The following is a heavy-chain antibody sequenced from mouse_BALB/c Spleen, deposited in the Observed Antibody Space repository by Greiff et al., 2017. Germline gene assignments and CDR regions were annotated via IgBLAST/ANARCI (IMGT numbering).Heavy chain of an antibody. CDR2: ISSGSSTI. V-gene: IGHV5-17*02. CDR3: ARSGYYGPYAMDY. Sequence: EVQLQESGGGLVQPGGSRKLSCAASGFTFSSFGMHWVRQAPEKGLEWVAYISSGSSTIYYADTVKGRFTISRDNPKNTLFLQMTSLRSEDTAMYYCARSGYYGPYAMDYWGQGTSVTVSS. J-gene: IGHJ4*01. CDR1: GFTFSSFG. D-gene: IGHD1-1*01.